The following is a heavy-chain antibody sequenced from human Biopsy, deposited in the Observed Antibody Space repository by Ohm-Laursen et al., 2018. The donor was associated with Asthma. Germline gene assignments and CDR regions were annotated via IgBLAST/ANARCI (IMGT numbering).Heavy chain of an antibody. CDR3: AKERYYDFWSGYPI. Sequence: SLRLSCSASGFSFNSYGMHWVRQAPGKGLEWVAVMSFDGRQTYYADSVKGRFTISRDNSKDTLYLQMNSLRAEDTAVYYCAKERYYDFWSGYPIWGQGTMVTVSS. D-gene: IGHD3-3*01. V-gene: IGHV3-30*18. CDR2: MSFDGRQT. J-gene: IGHJ3*02. CDR1: GFSFNSYG.